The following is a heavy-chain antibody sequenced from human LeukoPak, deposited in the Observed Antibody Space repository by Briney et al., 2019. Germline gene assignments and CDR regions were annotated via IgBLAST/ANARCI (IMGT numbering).Heavy chain of an antibody. V-gene: IGHV1-2*02. CDR3: ARVHDYDILTGYYRSAYYFDY. J-gene: IGHJ4*02. CDR1: GYTFTGYY. Sequence: ASVKVSCKASGYTFTGYYMHWVRQAPGQGLEWMGWINPNRGGTNYAQKFQGRVTMTRDTSISTAYMELSRLRSDDTAVYYCARVHDYDILTGYYRSAYYFDYWGQGTLVTVSS. CDR2: INPNRGGT. D-gene: IGHD3-9*01.